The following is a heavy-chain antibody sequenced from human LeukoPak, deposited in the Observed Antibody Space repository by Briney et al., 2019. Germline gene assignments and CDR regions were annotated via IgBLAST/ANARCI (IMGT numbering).Heavy chain of an antibody. J-gene: IGHJ6*02. D-gene: IGHD3-9*01. Sequence: GESLKISCKGSGYSFSTYWIGWVRQATGQGLEWMGWMNPNSGNTGYAQKFQGRVTMTRNTSISTAYMELSSLRSEDTAVYYCARAHHYDILTGYYRGLGMDVWGQGTTVTVSS. V-gene: IGHV1-8*02. CDR2: MNPNSGNT. CDR3: ARAHHYDILTGYYRGLGMDV. CDR1: GYSFSTYW.